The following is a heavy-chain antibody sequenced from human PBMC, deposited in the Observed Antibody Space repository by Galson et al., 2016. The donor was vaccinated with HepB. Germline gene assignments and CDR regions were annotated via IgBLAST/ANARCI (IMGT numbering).Heavy chain of an antibody. CDR3: AKDQRVGELSFRSSFDY. J-gene: IGHJ4*02. CDR2: VSGTGGGT. V-gene: IGHV3-23*01. CDR1: AFTFSSYA. D-gene: IGHD3-16*02. Sequence: SLRLSCAASAFTFSSYAMSWVRQAPGKGLEWVSTVSGTGGGTYYADSVRGRFTITRDNSKNTLYLQMNSLRAEDTAVYYCAKDQRVGELSFRSSFDYWGQGTLVTVSS.